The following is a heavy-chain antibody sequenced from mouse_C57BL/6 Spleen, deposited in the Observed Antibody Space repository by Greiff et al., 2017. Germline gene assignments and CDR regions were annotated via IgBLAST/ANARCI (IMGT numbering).Heavy chain of an antibody. CDR3: ARGRSQVLTDY. CDR2: IYPGDGDT. V-gene: IGHV1-82*01. D-gene: IGHD3-2*02. Sequence: QVQLQQSGPELVKPGASVAISCKASGYAFRSSWMNWVKQGPGKGLEWIGRIYPGDGDTNYNGKFKGKATLTADKSSSTAYMQLSSLTSEDSAVYVGARGRSQVLTDYWGQGTPPTVSS. J-gene: IGHJ2*01. CDR1: GYAFRSSW.